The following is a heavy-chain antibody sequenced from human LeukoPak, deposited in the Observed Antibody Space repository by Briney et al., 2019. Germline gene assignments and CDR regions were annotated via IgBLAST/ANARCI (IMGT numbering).Heavy chain of an antibody. V-gene: IGHV3-48*04. D-gene: IGHD4-23*01. CDR1: GFTLSGYF. CDR3: ARLRNVVNVHWGFFDT. CDR2: IGNNGVAI. Sequence: GGSLRLSCAASGFTLSGYFMNRLRQAPGKELEWVSCIGNNGVAIYYADSVKGRFTISRDNAKNSLYLQMSSLRAEDTAVYFCARLRNVVNVHWGFFDTWGQGAMVTVSS. J-gene: IGHJ4*02.